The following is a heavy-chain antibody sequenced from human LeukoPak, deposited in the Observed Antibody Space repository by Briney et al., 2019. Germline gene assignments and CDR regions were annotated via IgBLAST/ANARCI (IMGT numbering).Heavy chain of an antibody. Sequence: SVKVSCKASGGTFSNYAIIWVRQAPGQGLEWVGGSIPIFGATKYAQKFQGRVTIATDESTSPAYMELSSLRSEDTAVYYCARGRWLQLYYMDVWGKGTTVTVSS. D-gene: IGHD5-24*01. CDR1: GGTFSNYA. CDR3: ARGRWLQLYYMDV. V-gene: IGHV1-69*05. CDR2: SIPIFGAT. J-gene: IGHJ6*03.